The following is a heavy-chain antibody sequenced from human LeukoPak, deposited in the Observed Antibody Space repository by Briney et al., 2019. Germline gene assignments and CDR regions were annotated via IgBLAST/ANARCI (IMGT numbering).Heavy chain of an antibody. D-gene: IGHD4-11*01. Sequence: GGSLRLSCAASGFSVSANYMSWVRQAPGKGLEWVSLIYSGGTAYYADSVKGRFTISRDNSKNTVYLQMNSLRAEDTAIYYCARTLVTTGFDYWGQGTLVTVAS. CDR1: GFSVSANY. J-gene: IGHJ4*02. CDR2: IYSGGTA. V-gene: IGHV3-53*01. CDR3: ARTLVTTGFDY.